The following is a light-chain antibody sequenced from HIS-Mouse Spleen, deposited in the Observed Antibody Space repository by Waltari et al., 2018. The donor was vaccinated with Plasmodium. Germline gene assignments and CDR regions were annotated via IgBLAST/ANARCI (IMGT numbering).Light chain of an antibody. J-gene: IGKJ4*01. CDR2: GAS. CDR1: QSVSSN. Sequence: EIVITQSPAPLSVSPGERATLSCSASQSVSSNLAWYQQKPGQAPRLLIYGASTRATGIPARFSGSGSGTEFTLTISSLQSEDFAVYYCQQYNNWPPLTFGGGTKVEIK. CDR3: QQYNNWPPLT. V-gene: IGKV3-15*01.